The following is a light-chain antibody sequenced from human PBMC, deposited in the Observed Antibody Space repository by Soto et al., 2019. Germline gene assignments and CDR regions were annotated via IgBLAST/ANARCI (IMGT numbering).Light chain of an antibody. V-gene: IGLV1-44*01. CDR2: SNN. CDR1: SSNIGSNN. J-gene: IGLJ2*01. Sequence: QSVLTQTPSASGTPGQRVNISCSGSSSNIGSNNVNWYQQLPGPAPKLLIYSNNQRPSGVPDRFSGSKSGTSASLAISGLQSEDEADYYCEAWDDSLNGVVFGGGTKLTVL. CDR3: EAWDDSLNGVV.